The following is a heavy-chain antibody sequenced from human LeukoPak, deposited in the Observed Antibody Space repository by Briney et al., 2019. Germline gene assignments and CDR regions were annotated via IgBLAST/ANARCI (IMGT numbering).Heavy chain of an antibody. D-gene: IGHD5-18*01. CDR2: INPSGGST. Sequence: ASVKVSCKASGYTFTSYYMHWLRQAPGQGLEWMGIINPSGGSTSYAQKFQGRVTMTRDTSTSTVYMELSSLRSEDTAVYYCARERGYSYGYYYYYYMDVWGKGTTVTVSS. CDR3: ARERGYSYGYYYYYYMDV. V-gene: IGHV1-46*01. J-gene: IGHJ6*03. CDR1: GYTFTSYY.